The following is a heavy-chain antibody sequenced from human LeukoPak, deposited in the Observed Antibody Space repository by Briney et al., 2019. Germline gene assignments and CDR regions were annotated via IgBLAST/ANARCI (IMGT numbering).Heavy chain of an antibody. Sequence: ASVKVSCKASGYTFTSYDINWVRQATGQGLEWMGWMNPNSGNTGYAQKFQGRVTITRNISISTAYMELSSLRSEDTAVYYCARNDFWVDAFDIWAKGQWSPSLQ. CDR3: ARNDFWVDAFDI. CDR2: MNPNSGNT. V-gene: IGHV1-8*03. J-gene: IGHJ3*02. CDR1: GYTFTSYD. D-gene: IGHD3-3*01.